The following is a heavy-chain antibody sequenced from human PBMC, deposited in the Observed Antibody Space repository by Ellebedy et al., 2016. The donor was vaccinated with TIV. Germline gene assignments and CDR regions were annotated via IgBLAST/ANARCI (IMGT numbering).Heavy chain of an antibody. CDR1: GLTFSSHA. J-gene: IGHJ3*01. V-gene: IGHV3-23*01. Sequence: GESLKISCAASGLTFSSHAMSWVRQAPGQGLEWVSSITESGGNTYYADSVKGRFPISRDNSKDTLFLQMNSLSAEDTASYFCARDPVGVGPAFDVWGQGTMVTVSS. D-gene: IGHD4-23*01. CDR2: ITESGGNT. CDR3: ARDPVGVGPAFDV.